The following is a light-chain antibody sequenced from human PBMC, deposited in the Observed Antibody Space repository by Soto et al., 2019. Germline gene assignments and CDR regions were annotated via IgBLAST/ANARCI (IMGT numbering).Light chain of an antibody. V-gene: IGKV3-15*01. Sequence: EMVRTHSPATLFVSPGKRVTFSGRASRGVARGLAWYQQKPAQPPRFLIYGASTRATGIPARFSGSGSGTEFTLTISSLQSEDFAVYYCQQYNNWPPFTFGPGTKVDIK. CDR2: GAS. J-gene: IGKJ3*01. CDR1: RGVARG. CDR3: QQYNNWPPFT.